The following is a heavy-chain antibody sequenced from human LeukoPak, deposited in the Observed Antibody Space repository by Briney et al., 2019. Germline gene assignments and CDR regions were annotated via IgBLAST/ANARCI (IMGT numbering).Heavy chain of an antibody. Sequence: SETLSLTCAVYGGSFSGYYWSWIRQPPGKGVEGIGEINHSGRTTYKSSLTSRVTISVETSKNQFSPKPSSVPAADTAVYYCARGGPIVVVPAAITPPVRNARFDIWGQGTMVTVSS. V-gene: IGHV4-34*01. J-gene: IGHJ3*02. CDR1: GGSFSGYY. CDR2: INHSGRT. D-gene: IGHD2-2*01. CDR3: ARGGPIVVVPAAITPPVRNARFDI.